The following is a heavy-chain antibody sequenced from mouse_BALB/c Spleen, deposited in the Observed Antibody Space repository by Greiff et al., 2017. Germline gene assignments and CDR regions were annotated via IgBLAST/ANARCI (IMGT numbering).Heavy chain of an antibody. V-gene: IGHV1S137*01. Sequence: QVHVKQSGAELVRPGVSVKISCKGSGYTFTDYAMHWVKQSHAKSLEWIGVISTYYGDASYNQKFKGKATMTVDKSSSTAYMELARLTSEDSAIYYCARGNGNYDAMDYWGQGTSVTVSS. CDR3: ARGNGNYDAMDY. J-gene: IGHJ4*01. D-gene: IGHD2-1*01. CDR1: GYTFTDYA. CDR2: ISTYYGDA.